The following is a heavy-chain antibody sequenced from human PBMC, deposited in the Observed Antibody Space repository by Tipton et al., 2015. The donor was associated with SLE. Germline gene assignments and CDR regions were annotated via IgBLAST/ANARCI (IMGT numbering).Heavy chain of an antibody. D-gene: IGHD1-14*01. Sequence: TLSLTCTVSGGSINNSYYYSAWIRQPPGKGLEWIGSIYYSGSTFNNPSLKSRVTISAVTSKNQFSLRVSSVTAADTAVYYCARAGTGTAWGTFDIWGPGTMITVSS. CDR2: IYYSGST. CDR3: ARAGTGTAWGTFDI. CDR1: GGSINNSYYY. V-gene: IGHV4-39*07. J-gene: IGHJ3*02.